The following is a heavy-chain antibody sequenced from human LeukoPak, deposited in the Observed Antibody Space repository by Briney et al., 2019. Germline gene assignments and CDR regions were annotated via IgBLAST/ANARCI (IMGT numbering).Heavy chain of an antibody. D-gene: IGHD3-10*01. Sequence: GGSLRLSCAASGFTFSSYSMNWVRQAPGKGLEWGSSISSSSSYIYYADSVKGRFTISRDNAKNSLYLQMNSLRAEDTAVYYCARDPNGSGSLYYYYGMDVWGQGTTVTVSS. CDR2: ISSSSSYI. CDR3: ARDPNGSGSLYYYYGMDV. V-gene: IGHV3-21*01. CDR1: GFTFSSYS. J-gene: IGHJ6*02.